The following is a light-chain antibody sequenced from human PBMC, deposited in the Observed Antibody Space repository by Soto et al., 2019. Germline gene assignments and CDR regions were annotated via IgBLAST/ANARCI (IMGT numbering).Light chain of an antibody. CDR2: DAS. J-gene: IGKJ1*01. CDR1: QSVSSSY. Sequence: EIVWTQSPGTLSLSPGERATLSCRASQSVSSSYLAWYQQKPGQAPRLLIYDASNRATGIPARVSGSGSGTEFTLTISSLEPEDFEVYYCQQRSNWPWTFGQGTKVDIK. V-gene: IGKV3D-20*02. CDR3: QQRSNWPWT.